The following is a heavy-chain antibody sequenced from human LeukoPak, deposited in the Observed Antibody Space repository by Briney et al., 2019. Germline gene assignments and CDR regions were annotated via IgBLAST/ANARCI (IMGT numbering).Heavy chain of an antibody. Sequence: GGSLRLSCAASGFTFSSYSMNWVRQAPGKGLEWVSSISSSSSYIYYADSVKGRFTISRDNSKNTLSLQMNSLRAEDTAVYHCARLYRYCTNDICYTNWFDPWGQGTLVTVSS. CDR1: GFTFSSYS. CDR2: ISSSSSYI. V-gene: IGHV3-21*04. D-gene: IGHD2-8*01. CDR3: ARLYRYCTNDICYTNWFDP. J-gene: IGHJ5*02.